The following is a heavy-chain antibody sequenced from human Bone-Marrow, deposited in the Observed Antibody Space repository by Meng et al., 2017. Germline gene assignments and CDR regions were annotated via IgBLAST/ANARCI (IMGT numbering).Heavy chain of an antibody. Sequence: RSGAEVKKPGASVKVSCKPSGYNFPDYYIHWVRRAPGQGLEWMGRINPKSGDTHYAQKFQARVTMTGDTSISTAYMELSGLRSDDTAMYYCARDEDISAAGKLFGDYWGQGTLVTVSS. J-gene: IGHJ4*02. CDR3: ARDEDISAAGKLFGDY. V-gene: IGHV1-2*06. CDR1: GYNFPDYY. D-gene: IGHD6-25*01. CDR2: INPKSGDT.